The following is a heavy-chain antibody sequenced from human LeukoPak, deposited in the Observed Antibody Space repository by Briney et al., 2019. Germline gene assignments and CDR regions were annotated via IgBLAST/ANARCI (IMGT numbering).Heavy chain of an antibody. Sequence: GGSLRLSCAASGFTFSSYGMYWVRQAPGKGLEWVAFIRYDGSNKYYADSVKGRFTVSRDNSKNTLYLQMKSLRAEDTAVYYCAKGGGYEAQYYYYYLNVWGKGTTVTISS. V-gene: IGHV3-30*02. D-gene: IGHD5-12*01. CDR2: IRYDGSNK. J-gene: IGHJ6*03. CDR3: AKGGGYEAQYYYYYLNV. CDR1: GFTFSSYG.